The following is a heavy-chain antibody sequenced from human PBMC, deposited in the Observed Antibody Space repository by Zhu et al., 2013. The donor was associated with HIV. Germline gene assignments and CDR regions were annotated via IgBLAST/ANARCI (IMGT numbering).Heavy chain of an antibody. Sequence: QVQLVQSGAEVKKPGASVKVSCKASGYTFTSYGISWVRQAPGQGLEWMGWISAYNGNTNYAQKLQGRVTMTTDTSTSTAYMELRSLRSDDTAVYYCARNVLRFLEWLFEAENMYYYYGMDVWGQGTTVTVSS. CDR3: ARNVLRFLEWLFEAENMYYYYGMDV. CDR1: GYTFTSYG. CDR2: ISAYNGNT. V-gene: IGHV1-18*01. J-gene: IGHJ6*02. D-gene: IGHD3-3*01.